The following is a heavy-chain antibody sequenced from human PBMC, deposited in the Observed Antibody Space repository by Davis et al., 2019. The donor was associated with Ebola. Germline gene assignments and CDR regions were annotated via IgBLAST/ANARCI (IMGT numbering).Heavy chain of an antibody. V-gene: IGHV1-18*04. CDR2: ISAYNGNT. CDR1: GYTFTSYG. D-gene: IGHD1-26*01. Sequence: GESLKISCEGFGYTFTSYGISWVRQAPGQGLEWMGWISAYNGNTNYAQKLQGRVTMTTDTSTSTAYMELRSLRSDDTAVYYCARVRVGSQPRFDPWGQGTLVTVSS. J-gene: IGHJ5*02. CDR3: ARVRVGSQPRFDP.